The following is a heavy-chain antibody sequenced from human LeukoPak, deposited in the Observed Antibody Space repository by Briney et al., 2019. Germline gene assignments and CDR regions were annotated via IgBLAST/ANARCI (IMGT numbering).Heavy chain of an antibody. CDR3: ARDARYSSGWYLGFDP. D-gene: IGHD6-19*01. Sequence: ASVKVSCKASGYTFTSYDFNWVRQATGQRSEWMGWMSPNSGDTGYAQKFQDRVTMTRNTSISTAYMELSSLRSDDTAVYYCARDARYSSGWYLGFDPWGQGTLVTVSS. J-gene: IGHJ5*02. V-gene: IGHV1-8*01. CDR1: GYTFTSYD. CDR2: MSPNSGDT.